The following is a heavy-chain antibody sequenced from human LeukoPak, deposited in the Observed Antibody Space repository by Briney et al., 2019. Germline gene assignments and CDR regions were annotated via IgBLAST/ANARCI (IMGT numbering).Heavy chain of an antibody. J-gene: IGHJ5*02. V-gene: IGHV3-23*01. Sequence: PGGSLRLSCAASGFTFSSYAMSWVRQAPGKGLEWVSAISGSGGSTYYADSVKGRFTISRDNSKNTLYLQMNSLRAEDTAVYYCAKRNGHRTPDTSADHNLCGPCGQGTLVTGSS. CDR3: AKRNGHRTPDTSADHNLCGP. D-gene: IGHD3-22*01. CDR1: GFTFSSYA. CDR2: ISGSGGST.